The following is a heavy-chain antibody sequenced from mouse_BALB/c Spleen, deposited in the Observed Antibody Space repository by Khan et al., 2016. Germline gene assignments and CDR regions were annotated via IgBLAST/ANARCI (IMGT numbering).Heavy chain of an antibody. CDR1: GFTFSTYA. CDR3: ARVRRGMDY. V-gene: IGHV5-6-3*01. J-gene: IGHJ4*01. D-gene: IGHD2-14*01. CDR2: INSNGGST. Sequence: EVELVESGGGLVQPGGSLKLSCAASGFTFSTYAMSWVRQTPDKRLELVATINSNGGSTFYPDSVKGRFTISRDNAKNTLYLQMSMLKSEDTAMYYCARVRRGMDYWGQGTSVTVSS.